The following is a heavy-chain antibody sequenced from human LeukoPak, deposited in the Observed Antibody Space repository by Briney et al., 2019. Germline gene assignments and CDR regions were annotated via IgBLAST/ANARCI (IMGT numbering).Heavy chain of an antibody. J-gene: IGHJ4*02. CDR3: ARGDDFSGDY. V-gene: IGHV3-7*04. D-gene: IGHD3/OR15-3a*01. CDR1: GFTFSKFW. Sequence: PGGSLRLSCAASGFTFSKFWMSWVRQAPGEGLEWVANIHPEGNEKYHVDSVKGRFTISRDNTKNLLHLEMDSVRVEDTAVYYCARGDDFSGDYWGQGTLVTVSS. CDR2: IHPEGNEK.